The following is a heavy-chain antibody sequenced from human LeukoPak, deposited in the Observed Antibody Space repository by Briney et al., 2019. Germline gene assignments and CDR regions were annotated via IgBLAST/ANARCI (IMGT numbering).Heavy chain of an antibody. Sequence: KTSETLSLTCTVSGGSISSYYWSWIRQPPGKGLEWIGYIYYSGSTNYNPSLKSRVTISVDTSKNQFSLNLNSVTAADTAVYYCATQVGAARTYFDYWGQGTLVTVSS. CDR3: ATQVGAARTYFDY. CDR1: GGSISSYY. V-gene: IGHV4-59*08. D-gene: IGHD6-6*01. CDR2: IYYSGST. J-gene: IGHJ4*02.